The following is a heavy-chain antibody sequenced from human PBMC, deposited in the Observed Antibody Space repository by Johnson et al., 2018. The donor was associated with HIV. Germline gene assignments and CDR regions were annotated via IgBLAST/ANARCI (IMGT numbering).Heavy chain of an antibody. CDR3: AKSPGKDHGGKSGAFDI. V-gene: IGHV3-11*04. D-gene: IGHD4-23*01. CDR2: ISSSGSTI. J-gene: IGHJ3*02. CDR1: RFTFSDYY. Sequence: QVQLVESGGGLVKPGGSLRLSCAASRFTFSDYYMIWIRQAPGKGLAWVSYISSSGSTIYYADPVKGRFTISRDNAKNSLYLQMNSLRDEDTAVYYCAKSPGKDHGGKSGAFDIWGQGTMVTVSS.